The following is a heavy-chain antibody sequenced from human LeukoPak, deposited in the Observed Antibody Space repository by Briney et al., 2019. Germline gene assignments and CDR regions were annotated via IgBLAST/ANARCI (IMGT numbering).Heavy chain of an antibody. CDR2: FDPEDGET. J-gene: IGHJ4*02. CDR3: ATARNPKEWFGELFY. D-gene: IGHD3-10*01. CDR1: GYTFINHD. Sequence: ASVKVSCKGYGYTFINHDIDWVRQAPGKGLEWMGGFDPEDGETIYAQKFQGRVTMTEDTSTDTAYMELSSLRSEDTAVYYCATARNPKEWFGELFYWGQGTLVTVSS. V-gene: IGHV1-24*01.